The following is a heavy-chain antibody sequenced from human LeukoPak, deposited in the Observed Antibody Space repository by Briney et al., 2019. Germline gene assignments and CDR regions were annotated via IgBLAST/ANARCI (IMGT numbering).Heavy chain of an antibody. CDR2: INSDGSST. V-gene: IGHV3-74*01. Sequence: GGSLRLSCAASGFSFSSYWIHWVRQAPGKGLVWVSRINSDGSSTSYADSVKGRFTISRDNAKNTLYLQMNSLRAEDTAVYYCARVGRGPGYCSGGSCPQAFDIWGQGTMVTVSS. CDR1: GFSFSSYW. J-gene: IGHJ3*02. D-gene: IGHD2-15*01. CDR3: ARVGRGPGYCSGGSCPQAFDI.